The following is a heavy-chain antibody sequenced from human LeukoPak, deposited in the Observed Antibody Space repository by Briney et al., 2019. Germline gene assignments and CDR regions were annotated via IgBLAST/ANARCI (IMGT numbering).Heavy chain of an antibody. Sequence: GGSLRLSCAVSGFTFSGFWMSWSRQAPGKGLEWVASINSDGSEGYYADVVKGRFTISRDNAKNSLYLQMNSLRAEDTAVYYCASLAAAGWGQGTLVTVSS. D-gene: IGHD6-13*01. J-gene: IGHJ4*02. V-gene: IGHV3-7*01. CDR3: ASLAAAG. CDR1: GFTFSGFW. CDR2: INSDGSEG.